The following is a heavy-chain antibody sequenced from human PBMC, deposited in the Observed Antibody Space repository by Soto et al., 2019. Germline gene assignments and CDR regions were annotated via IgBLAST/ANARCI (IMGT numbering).Heavy chain of an antibody. Sequence: QVQLVQSGAEVKKPGASVKVSCKTSEHTFSGNKIHWVRQAPGHGLQWMGWIDPLSGGTKYAERCQGSVTLTRETTVTTVSIQFIRLTSDDTGIYYCARDRRCLGIYDDLVVWGQVTKVIVSS. J-gene: IGHJ6*02. CDR2: IDPLSGGT. CDR3: ARDRRCLGIYDDLVV. V-gene: IGHV1-2*02. CDR1: EHTFSGNK. D-gene: IGHD3-3*01.